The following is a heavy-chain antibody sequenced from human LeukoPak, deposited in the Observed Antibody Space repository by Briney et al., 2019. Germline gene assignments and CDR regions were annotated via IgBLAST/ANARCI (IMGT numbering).Heavy chain of an antibody. D-gene: IGHD3-10*01. CDR2: IYYSGST. Sequence: PSETLSLTCTVSGYSISSGYYWGWIRQPPGKGLEWIGSIYYSGSTYYNPSLKSRVTISVDTSKNQFSLKLSSVTAADTAVYYCARLTYYYGSGSYYDSDWFDPWGQGTLVTVSS. V-gene: IGHV4-38-2*02. CDR1: GYSISSGYY. CDR3: ARLTYYYGSGSYYDSDWFDP. J-gene: IGHJ5*02.